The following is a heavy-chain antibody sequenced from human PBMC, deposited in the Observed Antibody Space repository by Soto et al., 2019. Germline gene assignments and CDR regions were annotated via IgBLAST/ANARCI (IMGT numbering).Heavy chain of an antibody. D-gene: IGHD4-17*01. CDR2: IYHSGST. CDR1: GGSISSGGYS. CDR3: ARGRSTVTRRVGIMDV. V-gene: IGHV4-30-2*01. J-gene: IGHJ6*02. Sequence: QLQLQESGSGLVKPSQTLSLTCAVSGGSISSGGYSWSWIRQPPGKGLEWIGYIYHSGSTYYNPSLKSRVTISVDRSKNQFSLKLSSVTAADTAVYYCARGRSTVTRRVGIMDVWGQGTTVTVSS.